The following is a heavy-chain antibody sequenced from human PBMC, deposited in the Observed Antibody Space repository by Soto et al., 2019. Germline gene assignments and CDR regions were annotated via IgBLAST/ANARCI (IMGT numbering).Heavy chain of an antibody. V-gene: IGHV3-23*01. Sequence: EEQLLESGGGLVQPGGSLRLSCAVSGFTFRDYGMSWFRQAPGQGLEWVSAISGRGHRTYYADSVKGRFTISRDNSKNTLYLQMNTLRAEDTATYYCAKDVFADSKPFDYWGQGTLVTVSS. J-gene: IGHJ4*02. CDR1: GFTFRDYG. CDR2: ISGRGHRT. CDR3: AKDVFADSKPFDY. D-gene: IGHD2-21*01.